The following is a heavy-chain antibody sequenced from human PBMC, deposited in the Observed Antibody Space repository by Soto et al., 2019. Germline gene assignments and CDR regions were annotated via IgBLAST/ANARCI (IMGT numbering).Heavy chain of an antibody. D-gene: IGHD5-12*01. CDR1: GGTFSSYT. J-gene: IGHJ5*02. V-gene: IGHV1-69*08. Sequence: QVQLVQSGAEVKKPGSSVKVSCKASGGTFSSYTISWVRQAPGQGLEWMGRIIPILGIANYAQKFQGRVTITADKSTSTAYMELSSLRSEDTAVYYCARDRGYVGTYNWFDPWGQGTLVTVSS. CDR2: IIPILGIA. CDR3: ARDRGYVGTYNWFDP.